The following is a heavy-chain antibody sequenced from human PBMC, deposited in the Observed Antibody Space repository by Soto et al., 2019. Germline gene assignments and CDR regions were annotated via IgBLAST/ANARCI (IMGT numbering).Heavy chain of an antibody. CDR1: GGSISSYY. CDR2: IYYSGST. D-gene: IGHD3-9*01. V-gene: IGHV4-59*01. J-gene: IGHJ6*02. Sequence: SETLSLTCTVSGGSISSYYWSWIRQPPGKGLECIGYIYYSGSTNYNPSLKSRVTISVDTSKNQFSLKLSSVTAADTAVYYCARDNTNYDIMTGYYRNSGMDVWGQGTTVTVSS. CDR3: ARDNTNYDIMTGYYRNSGMDV.